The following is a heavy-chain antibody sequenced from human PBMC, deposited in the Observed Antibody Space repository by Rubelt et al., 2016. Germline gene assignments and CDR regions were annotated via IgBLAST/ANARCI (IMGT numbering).Heavy chain of an antibody. Sequence: GGSLRLSCAASGFTFSSYSMNWVRQAPGKGLEWVSSISSSSSYIYYADSVKGRFTISRDNAKNSLYLQMNSLRAEDTAVYYCARDGDYGDQTGWYGMDVWGQGTTVTVSS. J-gene: IGHJ6*02. D-gene: IGHD4-17*01. CDR3: ARDGDYGDQTGWYGMDV. V-gene: IGHV3-21*01. CDR2: ISSSSSYI. CDR1: GFTFSSYS.